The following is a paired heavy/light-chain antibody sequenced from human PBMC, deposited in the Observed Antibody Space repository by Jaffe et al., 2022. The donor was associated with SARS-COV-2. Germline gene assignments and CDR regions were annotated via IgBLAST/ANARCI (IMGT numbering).Heavy chain of an antibody. V-gene: IGHV1-46*04. CDR3: ARDSAVRGVTPNWFDP. CDR1: GYTFTSYY. J-gene: IGHJ5*02. CDR2: INPSGGST. Sequence: QVQLVQSGAEVKKPGASVKVSCKASGYTFTSYYMHWVRQAPGQGLEWMGIINPSGGSTTYAQNLQGRVTMTRDTSTSTVYMELSSLRSEDTAVYYCARDSAVRGVTPNWFDPWGQGTLVTVSS. D-gene: IGHD3-10*01.
Light chain of an antibody. J-gene: IGLJ3*02. CDR3: AAWDDSLSGWV. V-gene: IGLV1-47*01. Sequence: QSVLTQPPSASGTPGQRVTISCSGSSSNIGNNYVYWYQQLPGTAPKLLIYRNNQRPSGVPDRFSGSKSGTSASLAISGLRSEDEADYYCAAWDDSLSGWVFGGGTKLTVL. CDR2: RNN. CDR1: SSNIGNNY.